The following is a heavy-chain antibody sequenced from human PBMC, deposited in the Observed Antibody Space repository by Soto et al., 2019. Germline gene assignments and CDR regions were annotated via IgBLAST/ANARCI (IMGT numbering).Heavy chain of an antibody. V-gene: IGHV4-59*08. D-gene: IGHD6-6*01. CDR2: IYYSGST. CDR3: ASQYSSSSGGWFDP. Sequence: PSETLSLTCTVSGGSISSYYWSWIRQPPGKGLEWIGYIYYSGSTNYNPSLKSRVTISVDTSKNQFSLKLSSVTAADTAVYYCASQYSSSSGGWFDPWGQGTLVTVSS. J-gene: IGHJ5*02. CDR1: GGSISSYY.